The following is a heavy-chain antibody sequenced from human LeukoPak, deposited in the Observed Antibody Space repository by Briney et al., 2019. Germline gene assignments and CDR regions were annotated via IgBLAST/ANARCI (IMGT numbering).Heavy chain of an antibody. D-gene: IGHD3-16*01. Sequence: GGSLRLSCAASGFKFGITAMSWVRQAPGKGLEWVSAINGRGSYTYYADSVKGRFTVSRDNSKNTLNLQMNSLRAEDTAVYYCAKDKVSSGSRYIWDSWGQGTLVAVSS. CDR1: GFKFGITA. J-gene: IGHJ4*02. V-gene: IGHV3-23*01. CDR3: AKDKVSSGSRYIWDS. CDR2: INGRGSYT.